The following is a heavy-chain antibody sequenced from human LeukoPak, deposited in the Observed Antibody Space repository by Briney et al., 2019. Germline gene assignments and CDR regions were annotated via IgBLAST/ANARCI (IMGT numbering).Heavy chain of an antibody. CDR3: ARQGSSGWYVAYYFDY. V-gene: IGHV4-39*01. Sequence: PSETLSLTCTVSGGSISSSSYYWGWIRQPPGKGLEWIGSIYYSGSTYYNPSLKSRVTISVDTSKNQFSLKLSSVTAADTAVYYCARQGSSGWYVAYYFDYWGQGTLVTVSS. CDR2: IYYSGST. J-gene: IGHJ4*02. D-gene: IGHD6-19*01. CDR1: GGSISSSSYY.